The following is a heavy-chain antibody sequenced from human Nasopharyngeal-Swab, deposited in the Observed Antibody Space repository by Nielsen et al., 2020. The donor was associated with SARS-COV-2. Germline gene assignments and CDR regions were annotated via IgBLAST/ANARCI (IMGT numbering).Heavy chain of an antibody. V-gene: IGHV4-34*01. CDR1: GGPFSDYH. J-gene: IGHJ4*02. Sequence: SETLSLTCAVYGGPFSDYHWSWVRQPPGKGLEWVGEMKPSGRTNYNPSLKRRGAISIDTSKNQFFLNLRSVTVADTAIYYCAGHPEDFDYWGQGTLVTVSS. CDR3: AGHPEDFDY. CDR2: MKPSGRT.